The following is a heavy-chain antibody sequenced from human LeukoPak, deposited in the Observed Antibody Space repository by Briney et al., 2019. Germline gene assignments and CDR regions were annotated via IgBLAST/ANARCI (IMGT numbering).Heavy chain of an antibody. CDR2: IIPIFGTA. CDR3: ARDVDDDAFDI. CDR1: VGTFGSYA. J-gene: IGHJ3*02. V-gene: IGHV1-69*13. D-gene: IGHD5-12*01. Sequence: SVKVSCKASVGTFGSYAISWVRQARGQGLEWMGGIIPIFGTANYAQKFQGRVTITADESTSTAYMELSSLRSEDTAVYYCARDVDDDAFDIWGQGTMVTVSS.